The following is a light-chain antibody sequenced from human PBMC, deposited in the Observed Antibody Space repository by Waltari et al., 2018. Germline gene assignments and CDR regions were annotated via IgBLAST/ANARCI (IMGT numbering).Light chain of an antibody. CDR3: EQYSNWPGT. J-gene: IGKJ2*02. CDR2: GAS. V-gene: IGKV3-15*01. Sequence: EIVMPQSPATLSVSPGERATLSCRASPSIAANLTWYQHKPGQPPRLLIYGASTRATGFPARFSGSRSGTEFTLTISSLQSEDFAVYYCEQYSNWPGTFGQGTKLEIK. CDR1: PSIAAN.